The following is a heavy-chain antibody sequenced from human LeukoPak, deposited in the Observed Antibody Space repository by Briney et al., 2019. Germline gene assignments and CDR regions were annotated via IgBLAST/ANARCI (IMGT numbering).Heavy chain of an antibody. V-gene: IGHV3-48*01. CDR1: GFTFNTYS. CDR3: ARRFDY. CDR2: ISESSDTI. Sequence: GGSLRLSCAASGFTFNTYSMNWVRQAPGKGLEWVSYISESSDTIYYADSVKGRFTISRDNAKNSLYLQMNSLRAEDTALYYCARRFDYWGQGTLVTVSS. J-gene: IGHJ4*02.